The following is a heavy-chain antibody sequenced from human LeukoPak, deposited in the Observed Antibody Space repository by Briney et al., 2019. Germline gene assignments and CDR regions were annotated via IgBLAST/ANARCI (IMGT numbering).Heavy chain of an antibody. J-gene: IGHJ3*02. CDR3: TRRPCSSTSCHAAFDI. Sequence: GGSLRLSCAASGFTLSGSAMHWVREASGKGLEWVGRIRSKANSYATAHAASVHGRFTISRDDSKNTAYLQMNSLKTEDTAVYYCTRRPCSSTSCHAAFDIWGQGTMVTVSS. D-gene: IGHD2-2*01. CDR1: GFTLSGSA. V-gene: IGHV3-73*01. CDR2: IRSKANSYAT.